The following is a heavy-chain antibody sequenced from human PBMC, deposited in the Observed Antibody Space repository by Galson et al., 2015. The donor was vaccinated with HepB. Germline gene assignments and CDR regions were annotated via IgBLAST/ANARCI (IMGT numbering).Heavy chain of an antibody. J-gene: IGHJ4*02. Sequence: SLRLSCAASGFTFSSYSMNWVRQAPGKGLEWVSSISSSSSYIYYADSVKGRFTISRDNAKNSLYLQMNSLRAEDTAVYYCARVSLLYYYDSSVTDEPKDYWGQGTLVTVSS. CDR2: ISSSSSYI. CDR1: GFTFSSYS. CDR3: ARVSLLYYYDSSVTDEPKDY. V-gene: IGHV3-21*01. D-gene: IGHD3-22*01.